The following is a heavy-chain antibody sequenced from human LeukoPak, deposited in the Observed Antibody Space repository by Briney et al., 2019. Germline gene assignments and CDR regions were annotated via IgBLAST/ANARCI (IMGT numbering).Heavy chain of an antibody. Sequence: PSQTLSLTCTVSGGSISSSSYYWGWIRQPPGKGLECIGSIYYSGRTYYNPSLKSRVTISVDTSRNQFSLKLSSVTAADTAVYYCARDVRSKYYYGMDVWGQGTTVTVSS. V-gene: IGHV4-39*07. CDR2: IYYSGRT. J-gene: IGHJ6*02. D-gene: IGHD2/OR15-2a*01. CDR3: ARDVRSKYYYGMDV. CDR1: GGSISSSSYY.